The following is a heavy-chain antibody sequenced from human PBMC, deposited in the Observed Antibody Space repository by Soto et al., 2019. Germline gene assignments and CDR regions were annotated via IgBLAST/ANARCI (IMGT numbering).Heavy chain of an antibody. V-gene: IGHV1-69*13. CDR3: ARDRVSNSSSWYRNWLDP. CDR1: GGTFSSYA. CDR2: IIPIFGTA. Sequence: SVKVPCKASGGTFSSYAISWVRQAPGQGLEWMGGIIPIFGTANYAQKFQGRVTITADESTSTAYMEPSSLRSEDTAVYYCARDRVSNSSSWYRNWLDPWGQGTLLTVSS. J-gene: IGHJ5*02. D-gene: IGHD6-13*01.